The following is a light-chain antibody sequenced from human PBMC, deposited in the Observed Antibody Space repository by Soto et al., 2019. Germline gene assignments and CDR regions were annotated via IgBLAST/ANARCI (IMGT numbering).Light chain of an antibody. CDR2: EVN. CDR3: SSYAGSSNV. V-gene: IGLV2-8*01. CDR1: SSDVGGYNY. Sequence: QSALTQPPSASGSPGQSVAISCTGTSSDVGGYNYVSWYQQHPGKATKLMIYEVNNRPSGVPDRFSGSKSGNTASLTVSGLQAEDEADYYCSSYAGSSNVFGTGTKLTVL. J-gene: IGLJ1*01.